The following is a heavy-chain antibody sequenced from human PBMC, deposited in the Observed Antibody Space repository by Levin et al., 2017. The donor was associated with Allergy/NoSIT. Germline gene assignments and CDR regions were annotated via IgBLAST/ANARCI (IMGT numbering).Heavy chain of an antibody. D-gene: IGHD2-15*01. Sequence: PSETLSLTCTVSGASISNPNYYWGWIRQPPGKGLEWIGNIYYSGSTFYNPSLKNRVTISVDTTNNDFSLKMSSVTVADTAVYYCARREYSSGGTSTLTFDYWGQGALVTVSS. V-gene: IGHV4-39*02. CDR1: GASISNPNYY. CDR2: IYYSGST. CDR3: ARREYSSGGTSTLTFDY. J-gene: IGHJ4*02.